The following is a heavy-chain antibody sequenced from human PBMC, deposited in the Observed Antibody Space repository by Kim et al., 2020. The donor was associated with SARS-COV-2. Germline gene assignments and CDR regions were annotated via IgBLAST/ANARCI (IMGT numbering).Heavy chain of an antibody. CDR2: ISYDGSNK. J-gene: IGHJ4*02. CDR1: GFTFSSYA. CDR3: ASPASGSYYSHFDY. D-gene: IGHD3-10*01. Sequence: GGSLRLSCAASGFTFSSYAMHWVRQAPGKGLEWVAVISYDGSNKYYADSVKGRFTISRDNSKNTLYLQMNSLRAEDTAVYYCASPASGSYYSHFDYWGQGTLVTVSS. V-gene: IGHV3-30*04.